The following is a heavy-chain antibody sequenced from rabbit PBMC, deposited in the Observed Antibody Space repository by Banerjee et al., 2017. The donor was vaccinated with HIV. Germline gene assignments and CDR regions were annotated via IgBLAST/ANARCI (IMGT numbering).Heavy chain of an antibody. CDR2: IYTGSSGKP. CDR3: ARDFSRHYWIYSYAGYAYDL. Sequence: QQQLEESGGGLVKPGGTLTLTCKASGIDFSSYDYMCWVRQAPGKGLEWIACIYTGSSGKPYSAGGEKGRFTIPKPPPTTVPLKLTSLTAADTPPFFWARDFSRHYWIYSYAGYAYDLWGPGTLVTVS. D-gene: IGHD6-1*01. CDR1: GIDFSSYDY. J-gene: IGHJ4*01. V-gene: IGHV1S45*01.